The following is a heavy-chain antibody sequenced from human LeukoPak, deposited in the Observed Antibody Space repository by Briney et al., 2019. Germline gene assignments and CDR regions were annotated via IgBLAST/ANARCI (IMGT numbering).Heavy chain of an antibody. Sequence: PGGSLRLSCAASGFTFSSYSMNWVRQAPGKGLEWVSSISSSSSYIYYADSVKGRFTISRDNAKDSLYLQMNSLRAEDTAVYYCARDSRSGSYYAEDAFDIWGQGTMVTVSS. V-gene: IGHV3-21*01. CDR3: ARDSRSGSYYAEDAFDI. J-gene: IGHJ3*02. CDR2: ISSSSSYI. D-gene: IGHD1-26*01. CDR1: GFTFSSYS.